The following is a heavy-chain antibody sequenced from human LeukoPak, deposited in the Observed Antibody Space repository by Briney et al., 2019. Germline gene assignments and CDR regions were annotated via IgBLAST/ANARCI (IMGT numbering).Heavy chain of an antibody. CDR2: ISHSGST. CDR3: ARQRAATIPSDWFDP. J-gene: IGHJ5*02. V-gene: IGHV4-31*03. D-gene: IGHD5-24*01. Sequence: SQTLSLTCTVSSGSISSGDDYWSWIRQRPGKGLEWIGNISHSGSTYYNPSLKSRVNISVDTAKNQFSLRLTSVTAADTAVYYCARQRAATIPSDWFDPWGQGTLVTVSS. CDR1: SGSISSGDDY.